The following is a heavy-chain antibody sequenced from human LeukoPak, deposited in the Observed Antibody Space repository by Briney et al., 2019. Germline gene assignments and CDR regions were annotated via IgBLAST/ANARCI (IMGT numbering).Heavy chain of an antibody. D-gene: IGHD4-23*01. J-gene: IGHJ4*02. CDR3: ARTGGGNSGPFDY. Sequence: GGSLRLSCVASGIIVRNNYMTWVRQAPGKGGEGVSVIYTGGSIYYGDSVKGRFTISADTSTNMVYLQMNGLRAEDTAVYYCARTGGGNSGPFDYWGQGTLVTVS. CDR2: IYTGGSI. V-gene: IGHV3-53*01. CDR1: GIIVRNNY.